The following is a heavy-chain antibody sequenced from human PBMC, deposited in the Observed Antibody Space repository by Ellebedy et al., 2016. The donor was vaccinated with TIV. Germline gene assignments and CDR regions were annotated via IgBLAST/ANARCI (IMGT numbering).Heavy chain of an antibody. J-gene: IGHJ4*02. V-gene: IGHV3-23*01. CDR3: AGGELLSLFDY. CDR2: ISATGKTT. CDR1: GFTFRSYA. D-gene: IGHD3-10*01. Sequence: GGSLRLXCAASGFTFRSYAMTWVRQAPGRGLEWVSTISATGKTTYYADSVKGRFTISRDNSKNTLYLQMNSLRPEDTAVYYCAGGELLSLFDYWGQGTLVTVSS.